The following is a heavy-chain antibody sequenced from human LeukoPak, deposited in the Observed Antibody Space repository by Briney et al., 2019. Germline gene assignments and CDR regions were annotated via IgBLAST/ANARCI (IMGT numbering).Heavy chain of an antibody. Sequence: GGSLRLSCAASGFTFTTFWMTWVRQAPGKGLEWVANISPDGRDKYYVDSVKGRFAISRDNAKNSLYLQMNTLRAEDTAVYYCARDLSSSNWYDYWGQGTLVTVSS. D-gene: IGHD6-13*01. CDR3: ARDLSSSNWYDY. CDR2: ISPDGRDK. J-gene: IGHJ5*01. V-gene: IGHV3-7*01. CDR1: GFTFTTFW.